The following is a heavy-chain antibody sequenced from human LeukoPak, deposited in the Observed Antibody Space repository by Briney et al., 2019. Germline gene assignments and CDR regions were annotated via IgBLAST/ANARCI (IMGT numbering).Heavy chain of an antibody. CDR3: ARLTGSKADGMDV. CDR2: IKQDGSEK. D-gene: IGHD1-14*01. Sequence: GGSLRLSCAASGLTFSSYWMSWVRQAPGKGLEWVANIKQDGSEKYYVDSVKGRFTISRDNAKNSLYLQMNSLRAEDTAVYYCARLTGSKADGMDVWGQGTTVTVS. CDR1: GLTFSSYW. J-gene: IGHJ6*02. V-gene: IGHV3-7*01.